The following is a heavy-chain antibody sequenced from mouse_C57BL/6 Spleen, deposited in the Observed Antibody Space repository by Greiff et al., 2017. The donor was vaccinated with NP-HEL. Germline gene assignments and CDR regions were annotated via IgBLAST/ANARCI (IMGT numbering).Heavy chain of an antibody. CDR3: ARGGGRGYFDV. CDR2: IDPSDSYT. Sequence: QVQLQQSGAELVMPGASVKLSCKASGYTFTSYWMHWVKQRPGQGLEWIGEIDPSDSYTNYNQKFKGKSTLTVDKSSSTAYMQLSSLTSEDSAVYCCARGGGRGYFDVWGTGTTVTVSS. J-gene: IGHJ1*03. V-gene: IGHV1-69*01. CDR1: GYTFTSYW. D-gene: IGHD1-1*01.